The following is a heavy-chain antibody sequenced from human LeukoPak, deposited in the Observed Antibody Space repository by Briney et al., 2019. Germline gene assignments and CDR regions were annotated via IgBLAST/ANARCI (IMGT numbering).Heavy chain of an antibody. Sequence: PSETLSLTCAVYGGSFSGYYWSWIRQPPGKGLEWIGEINHSGSTNYNPSLKSRVTISVDTSKNQFSLKLSSVTAADTAVYYCARGVVVAATLRNYMDVWGKGTTVTVSS. V-gene: IGHV4-34*01. CDR3: ARGVVVAATLRNYMDV. D-gene: IGHD2-15*01. CDR1: GGSFSGYY. CDR2: INHSGST. J-gene: IGHJ6*03.